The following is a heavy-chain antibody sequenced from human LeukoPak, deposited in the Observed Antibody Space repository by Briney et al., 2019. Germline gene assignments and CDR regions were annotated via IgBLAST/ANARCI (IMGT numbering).Heavy chain of an antibody. CDR2: IYPGDSDT. CDR1: GYSFTSYW. Sequence: GESLKISCKGSGYSFTSYWIGWVRQMPGKGLEWMGIIYPGDSDTRYSPSFQGQVTISAGKSISTAYLQWSSLKASDTAMYYCARHPVDTAMANNWFDPWGQGTLVTVSS. CDR3: ARHPVDTAMANNWFDP. D-gene: IGHD5-18*01. J-gene: IGHJ5*02. V-gene: IGHV5-51*01.